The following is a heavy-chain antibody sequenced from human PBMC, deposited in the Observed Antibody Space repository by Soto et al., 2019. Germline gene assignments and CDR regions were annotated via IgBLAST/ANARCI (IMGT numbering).Heavy chain of an antibody. CDR2: INPNSGGT. Sequence: GASVKVSCKASGYTFTGYYMHWVRQAPGQGLEWMGWINPNSGGTNYAQKFQGWVTMTRDTSISTAYMELSRLRSDDTAVYYCARGEVTIFGVVGPNWFDPWGQGTLVTVS. CDR3: ARGEVTIFGVVGPNWFDP. CDR1: GYTFTGYY. V-gene: IGHV1-2*04. D-gene: IGHD3-3*01. J-gene: IGHJ5*02.